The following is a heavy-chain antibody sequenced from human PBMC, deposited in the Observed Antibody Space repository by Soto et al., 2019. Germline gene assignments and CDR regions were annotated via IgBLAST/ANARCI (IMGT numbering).Heavy chain of an antibody. J-gene: IGHJ4*02. CDR3: VRSPTVQLLNPGYYDY. Sequence: PGESLNLSCKGSGYSFTSYWIGWVRQVPGKGLEWMGSIYPGDSDTRYSPSFQGQVTISADKSISTAYLQWSSLKASDSAMYFCVRSPTVQLLNPGYYDYWGQGTLVTVPQ. D-gene: IGHD1-1*01. V-gene: IGHV5-51*01. CDR2: IYPGDSDT. CDR1: GYSFTSYW.